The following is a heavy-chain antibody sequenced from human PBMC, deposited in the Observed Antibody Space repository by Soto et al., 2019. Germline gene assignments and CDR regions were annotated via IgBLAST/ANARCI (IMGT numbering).Heavy chain of an antibody. V-gene: IGHV3-15*07. Sequence: GGSLRLSCAASGFTFSNAWMNWVRQAPGKGLEWVGRIKSKTDGGTTDYAAPVKGRFTISRDDSKNTLYLQMNSLKTEDTAVYYCITGSTITIFGVVNTEPPDYWGQGTLVTVSS. CDR1: GFTFSNAW. CDR3: ITGSTITIFGVVNTEPPDY. J-gene: IGHJ4*02. D-gene: IGHD3-3*01. CDR2: IKSKTDGGTT.